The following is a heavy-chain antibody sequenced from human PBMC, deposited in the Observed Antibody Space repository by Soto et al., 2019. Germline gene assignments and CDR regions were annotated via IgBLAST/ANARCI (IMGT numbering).Heavy chain of an antibody. CDR1: TYSISSGFF. CDR2: IFYTGDT. V-gene: IGHV4-38-2*02. CDR3: ARDTNSLDP. D-gene: IGHD1-1*01. J-gene: IGHJ5*02. Sequence: SETLSLTCSVSTYSISSGFFWGWVRPPPGKGLEWIGSIFYTGDTYYNPSLKSRITMSVDTSRNQFSLKLTSLTAADTAVYYCARDTNSLDPWGQGIVVTVSS.